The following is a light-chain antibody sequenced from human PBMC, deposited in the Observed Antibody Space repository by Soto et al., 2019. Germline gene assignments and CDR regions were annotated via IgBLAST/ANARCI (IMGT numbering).Light chain of an antibody. J-gene: IGKJ1*01. CDR2: GAS. V-gene: IGKV3-20*01. CDR3: QQYGSSSWT. Sequence: EIVLTQSPGTLSLSPGERATLSCRASQSVSTSYLAWYQQKPGQAPRLLIYGASSRATGIPDRFSGSGSGTDFTLTINRLEPEDFAVYYCQQYGSSSWTCGQGTKV. CDR1: QSVSTSY.